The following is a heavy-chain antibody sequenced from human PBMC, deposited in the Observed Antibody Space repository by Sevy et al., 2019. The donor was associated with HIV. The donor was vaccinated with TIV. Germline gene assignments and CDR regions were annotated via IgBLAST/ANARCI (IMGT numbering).Heavy chain of an antibody. V-gene: IGHV3-30*18. Sequence: GGSLRLSCAASGFTFSSYGMHWVRQAPGKGLEWVGVISYDGSNKYYADSVKGRFPISSDNSTNTLYLQMNSLRAEDTAVYYCAKDPYSSGWSYYFDYWGQGTLVTVSS. D-gene: IGHD6-19*01. CDR3: AKDPYSSGWSYYFDY. J-gene: IGHJ4*02. CDR1: GFTFSSYG. CDR2: ISYDGSNK.